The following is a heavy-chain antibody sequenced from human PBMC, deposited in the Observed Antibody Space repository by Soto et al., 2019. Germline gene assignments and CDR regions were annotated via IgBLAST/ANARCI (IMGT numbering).Heavy chain of an antibody. CDR3: ASDRVVVVVHARYYYGMHV. CDR1: GGSISSYY. J-gene: IGHJ6*02. V-gene: IGHV4-4*07. CDR2: IYTSGST. Sequence: SETLSLTCTVSGGSISSYYWSWIRQPAGKGLEWIGRIYTSGSTNYNPSLKSRVTMSVDTSKNQFSLKLSSATAADTAVYYCASDRVVVVVHARYYYGMHVWGQGTQVTV. D-gene: IGHD2-15*01.